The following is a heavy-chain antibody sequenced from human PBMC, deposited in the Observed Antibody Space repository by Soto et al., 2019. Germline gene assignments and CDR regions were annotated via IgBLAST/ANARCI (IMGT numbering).Heavy chain of an antibody. Sequence: HPGGSLRLSCAASGFTFSSYWMHWVRQAPGKGLVWVSRVNTDGSRTNYADSVKGRFTMSRDSARNTVYLQMNSLRAEDTAVYYCARAKGDNYGLFDSWGQGILVTVSS. D-gene: IGHD5-18*01. CDR2: VNTDGSRT. CDR3: ARAKGDNYGLFDS. J-gene: IGHJ4*02. V-gene: IGHV3-74*01. CDR1: GFTFSSYW.